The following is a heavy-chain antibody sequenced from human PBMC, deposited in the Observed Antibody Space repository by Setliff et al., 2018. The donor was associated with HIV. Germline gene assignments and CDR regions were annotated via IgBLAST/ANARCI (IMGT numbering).Heavy chain of an antibody. CDR1: GFTFNTYW. D-gene: IGHD6-25*01. J-gene: IGHJ4*02. CDR2: INQDGSES. Sequence: GGSLRLSCAASGFTFNTYWMSWVRQAPEKGLEWVANINQDGSESYYVDSVKGRFTVSRDNSKNTLYLQMNSLRVEDTAVYYCARQAADYWGQGALVTVSS. CDR3: ARQAADY. V-gene: IGHV3-7*01.